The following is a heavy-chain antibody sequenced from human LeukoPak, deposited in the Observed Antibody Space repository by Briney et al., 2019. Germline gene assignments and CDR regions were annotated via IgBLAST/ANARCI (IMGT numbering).Heavy chain of an antibody. CDR3: AREFGAYDSSGYYCEAFGYDGMDV. D-gene: IGHD3-22*01. CDR1: GGSISSDY. Sequence: KPSETLSLTCTVSGGSISSDYWSWIRQPPGKGLEWIGYIYYSGSTNYNPSLKSRVTISVDTSKNQFSLKLSSVTAADTAVYYCAREFGAYDSSGYYCEAFGYDGMDVWGQGTTVTVS. V-gene: IGHV4-59*12. CDR2: IYYSGST. J-gene: IGHJ6*02.